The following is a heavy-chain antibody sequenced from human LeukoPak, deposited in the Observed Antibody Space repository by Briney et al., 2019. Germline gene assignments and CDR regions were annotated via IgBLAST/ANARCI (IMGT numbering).Heavy chain of an antibody. CDR3: ARSGGIVVVSAARRRGWFDP. Sequence: SETLSLTCTVSGGSISSSSYYWGWIRQPPGKGLEWIGSIYYSGSTYYNPSLKSRVTISVDTSKNQFSLKLSSVTAADTAVYYCARSGGIVVVSAARRRGWFDPWGQGTLVTVSS. V-gene: IGHV4-39*07. CDR2: IYYSGST. CDR1: GGSISSSSYY. D-gene: IGHD2-2*01. J-gene: IGHJ5*02.